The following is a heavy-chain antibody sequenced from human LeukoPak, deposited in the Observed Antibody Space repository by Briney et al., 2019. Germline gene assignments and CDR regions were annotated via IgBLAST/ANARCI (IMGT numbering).Heavy chain of an antibody. CDR3: ASTGHCSSTSCYTPNWYFDL. J-gene: IGHJ2*01. CDR1: GGSISSYY. CDR2: IYTSGST. V-gene: IGHV4-4*07. Sequence: PSETLSLTCTVSGGSISSYYWSWIRQPAGKGLEWIGRIYTSGSTNYNPSLKSRVTMSVDTSKNQFSLKLSSVTAADTAVYYCASTGHCSSTSCYTPNWYFDLWGRGTLVTVSS. D-gene: IGHD2-2*02.